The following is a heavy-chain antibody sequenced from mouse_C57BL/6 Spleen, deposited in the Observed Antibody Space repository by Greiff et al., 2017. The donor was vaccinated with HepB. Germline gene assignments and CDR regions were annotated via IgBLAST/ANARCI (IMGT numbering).Heavy chain of an antibody. CDR1: GYSITSGYY. J-gene: IGHJ3*01. CDR3: AAYYYGTPWFAY. D-gene: IGHD1-1*01. Sequence: EVQLQQSGPGLVKPSQSLSLTCSVTGYSITSGYYWNWIRQFPGTKLEWMGYISYDGSNNYNPSLKNRISITRDTSKNQFFLKLNSVTTEDTATYYCAAYYYGTPWFAYWGQGTLVTVSA. V-gene: IGHV3-6*01. CDR2: ISYDGSN.